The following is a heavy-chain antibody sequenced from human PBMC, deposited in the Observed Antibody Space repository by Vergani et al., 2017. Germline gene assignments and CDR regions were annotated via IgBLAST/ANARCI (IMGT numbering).Heavy chain of an antibody. D-gene: IGHD4-17*01. V-gene: IGHV1-69*08. CDR3: ARQMYGDYGGMGAFDI. CDR2: IIPILGTA. CDR1: GGTFSSYT. J-gene: IGHJ3*02. Sequence: QVQLVQSGAEVKKPGSSVKVSCKASGGTFSSYTISWVRQAPGQGLEWMGRIIPILGTANYAQKFQGRVTITSDKSTSTADMELSSLRSEDTAVYYCARQMYGDYGGMGAFDIWGQGTMVTVSS.